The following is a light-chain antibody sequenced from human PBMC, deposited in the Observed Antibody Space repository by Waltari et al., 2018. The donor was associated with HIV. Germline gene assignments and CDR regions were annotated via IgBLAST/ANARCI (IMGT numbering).Light chain of an antibody. CDR3: WAVAGFSNIL. CDR1: IGDVGSYNF. V-gene: IGLV2-23*01. CDR2: EDI. J-gene: IGLJ2*01. Sequence: QSALTQPASVSGSPGQSITNSCTGTIGDVGSYNFVSWYQLHPGKAPKLIVYEDIKRPSGVSDRFSGSKSGNTASLTSPGLQAEDEADYCCWAVAGFSNILFGGGTKLTVL.